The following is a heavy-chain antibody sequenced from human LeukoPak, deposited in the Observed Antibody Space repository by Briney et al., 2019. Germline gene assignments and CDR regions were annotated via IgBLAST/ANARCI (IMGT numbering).Heavy chain of an antibody. CDR3: AKGYCSSTSCYGIDY. CDR1: GFTFSSYA. CDR2: ISGSGGST. J-gene: IGHJ4*02. Sequence: GGSLRLSCAASGFTFSSYAMSWVRQAPGKGLEWVSAISGSGGSTYYADSVEGRFTISRDNSKNTLYLQMNSLRAEDTAVYYCAKGYCSSTSCYGIDYWGQGTLVTVSS. D-gene: IGHD2-2*01. V-gene: IGHV3-23*01.